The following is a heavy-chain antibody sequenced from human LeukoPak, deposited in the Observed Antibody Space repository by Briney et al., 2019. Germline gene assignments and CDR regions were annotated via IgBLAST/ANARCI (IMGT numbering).Heavy chain of an antibody. D-gene: IGHD3-3*01. CDR3: ARGGSYYDFWSGYQGAAFDI. V-gene: IGHV4-34*01. CDR2: INHSGST. CDR1: GGSFSGYY. Sequence: SETLSLTCAVYGGSFSGYYWSWIRQPPGKGLEWIGEINHSGSTNYNPSLKSRVTISVDTSKNQFSLKLSSVTAADTAVYYCARGGSYYDFWSGYQGAAFDIWGQGTMVTVSS. J-gene: IGHJ3*02.